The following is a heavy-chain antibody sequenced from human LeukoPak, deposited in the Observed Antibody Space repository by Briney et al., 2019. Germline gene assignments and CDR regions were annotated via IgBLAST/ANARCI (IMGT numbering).Heavy chain of an antibody. CDR3: ARRGNWIYYDKDDAFDI. D-gene: IGHD3-22*01. Sequence: GGSLRLSCAASGFTFSSYWMSWVRQAPGKGLEWVANIKQDGSEKYYVDSVKGRFTISRDNAKNSLYLQMNSLRAEDTAVYYCARRGNWIYYDKDDAFDIWGQGTMVTVSS. V-gene: IGHV3-7*01. CDR1: GFTFSSYW. CDR2: IKQDGSEK. J-gene: IGHJ3*02.